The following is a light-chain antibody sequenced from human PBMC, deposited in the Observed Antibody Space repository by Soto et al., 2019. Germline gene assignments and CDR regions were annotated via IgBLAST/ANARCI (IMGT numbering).Light chain of an antibody. CDR3: QQYGSSPIT. J-gene: IGKJ5*01. V-gene: IGKV3-20*01. CDR1: QSVSGSY. CDR2: GAS. Sequence: EIVLTQSPGTLSLSPGERATLSCRASQSVSGSYLAWYQQKPGQAPRLLIYGASSRAAGIPDRFSGSGSGTEFTLTTTRLEPEDFAVYVCQQYGSSPITFAQGTRLEIK.